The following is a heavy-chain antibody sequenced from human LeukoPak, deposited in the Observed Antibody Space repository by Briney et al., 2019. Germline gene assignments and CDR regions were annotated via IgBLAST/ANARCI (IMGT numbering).Heavy chain of an antibody. CDR2: ISYDGSNK. D-gene: IGHD2-2*01. V-gene: IGHV3-30*04. J-gene: IGHJ6*02. CDR3: ARDLIVVVPAARNNAHRYYYYGMDV. CDR1: GFTFSSYA. Sequence: GGSLRLSCAASGFTFSSYAMHWVRQAPGKGLEWVAVISYDGSNKYYADSVKGRFTISRDNSKNTLYLQMNSLRAEDTAVYYCARDLIVVVPAARNNAHRYYYYGMDVWGQGTTVTVSS.